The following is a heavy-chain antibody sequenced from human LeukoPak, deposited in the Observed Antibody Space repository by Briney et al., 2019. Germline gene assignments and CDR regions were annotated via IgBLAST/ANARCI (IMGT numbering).Heavy chain of an antibody. D-gene: IGHD2/OR15-2a*01. J-gene: IGHJ4*02. Sequence: GGSLRLSCAASGFTFSDYSMNWVRQAPGKGLEWVSSISSSSIYIYYADSVKGRFTISRDNAKNSLYLQMNSLRAEDTAVYYCAIIGPPYYFDYWGQGTLVTVSS. V-gene: IGHV3-21*01. CDR1: GFTFSDYS. CDR2: ISSSSIYI. CDR3: AIIGPPYYFDY.